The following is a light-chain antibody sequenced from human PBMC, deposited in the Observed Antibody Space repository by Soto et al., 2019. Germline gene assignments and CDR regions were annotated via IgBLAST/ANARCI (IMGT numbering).Light chain of an antibody. J-gene: IGKJ5*01. CDR2: GAS. CDR1: QSVSSSY. V-gene: IGKV3-15*01. CDR3: QQHNNWPIT. Sequence: DIVLTQSPGPLSLSPGERATLSCRSSQSVSSSYLAWYRQKPGQAPRLLIYGASTRATGIPARFSGSGSGTECTLTISSLQSEDVAVYYCQQHNNWPITFGQGTRLEIK.